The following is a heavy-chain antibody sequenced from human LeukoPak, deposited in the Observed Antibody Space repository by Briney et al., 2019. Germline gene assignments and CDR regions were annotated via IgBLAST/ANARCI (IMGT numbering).Heavy chain of an antibody. V-gene: IGHV3-7*05. CDR2: INQDGTVE. CDR1: GFTISNYW. Sequence: GGSLRLSCAASGFTISNYWMNWVRQAPGEGLEWVANINQDGTVEHYVDSVKGRFTISRDNTKNSLYLQMNSVRDEDTAIYFCARDQSYYGLWGQGTPVTVSS. J-gene: IGHJ4*02. CDR3: ARDQSYYGL. D-gene: IGHD3-10*01.